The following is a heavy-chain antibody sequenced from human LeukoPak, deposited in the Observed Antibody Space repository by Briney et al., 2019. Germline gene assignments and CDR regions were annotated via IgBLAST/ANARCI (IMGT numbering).Heavy chain of an antibody. J-gene: IGHJ5*02. CDR2: INRSGRA. V-gene: IGHV4-34*01. D-gene: IGHD3-3*01. CDR1: GGSFSGDH. CDR3: ARHKIVITMLGVHRWFDP. Sequence: SETLSLTCAVYGGSFSGDHWSWVRQPPGKGLEWIGDINRSGRAVYNTSLKSRVIISVDTSKNQFSLKVNSVTAADTAVYYCARHKIVITMLGVHRWFDPWGQGTLVAVSS.